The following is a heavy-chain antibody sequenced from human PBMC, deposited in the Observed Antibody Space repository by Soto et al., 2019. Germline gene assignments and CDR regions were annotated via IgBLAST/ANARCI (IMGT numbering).Heavy chain of an antibody. CDR1: GCTFSSYA. Sequence: SVKVSCKASGCTFSSYAISCVRQAPGQVLEWMGGIIPIFGTANYAQKFQGRVTITADESTSTAYMELSSLRSEDTAVYYCASGEFGITMIVVVRGEPRTIKRWAFDIWGQGTMVTVSS. CDR2: IIPIFGTA. D-gene: IGHD3-22*01. CDR3: ASGEFGITMIVVVRGEPRTIKRWAFDI. V-gene: IGHV1-69*13. J-gene: IGHJ3*02.